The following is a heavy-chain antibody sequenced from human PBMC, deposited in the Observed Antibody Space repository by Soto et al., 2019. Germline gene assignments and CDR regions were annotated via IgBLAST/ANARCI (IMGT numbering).Heavy chain of an antibody. CDR3: ARGQRALKAFRPFDP. CDR1: GFTLSSYA. CDR2: LSGTGGNT. J-gene: IGHJ5*02. D-gene: IGHD1-26*01. V-gene: IGHV3-23*01. Sequence: PGGSLRLSCAASGFTLSSYAMSWVRQAPGKGLEWVSTLSGTGGNTYYADSVKGRFTISRDDSENTLFLHMNSLRAADTAVYYCARGQRALKAFRPFDPWGQGTLVTVSS.